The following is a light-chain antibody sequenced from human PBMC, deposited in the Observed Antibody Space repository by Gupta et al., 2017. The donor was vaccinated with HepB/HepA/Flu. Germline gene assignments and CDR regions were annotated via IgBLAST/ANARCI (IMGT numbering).Light chain of an antibody. Sequence: QSVLTQPRSVSGSPGQSVTISCTGTNSDVGDYNYVSWYQHHPGKAPKLIISDVSERPSGVPDIFSGSKSGNTASLTISGLQAEDEAEYFCCSYAGGYTYVFGTGSKVTGL. V-gene: IGLV2-11*01. CDR2: DVS. CDR3: CSYAGGYTYV. J-gene: IGLJ1*01. CDR1: NSDVGDYNY.